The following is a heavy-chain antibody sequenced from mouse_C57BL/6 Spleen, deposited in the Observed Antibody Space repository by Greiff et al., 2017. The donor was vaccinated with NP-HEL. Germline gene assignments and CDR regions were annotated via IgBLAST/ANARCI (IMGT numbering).Heavy chain of an antibody. Sequence: VHVKQSGPELVKPGASVKIPCKASGYTFTDYHMDWVKQSHGKSLEWIGDINPNNGGTIYNQKFKGKATLTVDKSSSTAYMELRSLTSEDTAVYYCARGNYYGSRGAYWGQGTLVTVSA. CDR3: ARGNYYGSRGAY. CDR2: INPNNGGT. CDR1: GYTFTDYH. V-gene: IGHV1-18*01. D-gene: IGHD1-1*01. J-gene: IGHJ3*01.